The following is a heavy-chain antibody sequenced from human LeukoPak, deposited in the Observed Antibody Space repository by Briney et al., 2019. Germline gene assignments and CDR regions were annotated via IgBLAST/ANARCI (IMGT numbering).Heavy chain of an antibody. CDR2: ISNNGGYT. J-gene: IGHJ4*02. CDR1: GFTFSSSA. CDR3: AKQLGYCSDGSCYFPY. D-gene: IGHD2-15*01. V-gene: IGHV3-23*01. Sequence: GGSLRFSCAASGFTFSSSAMSWVRQAPGKGLEWVSAISNNGGYTYYADSVQGRFTISRDNSKSTLCLQMNSLRAEDTAVYYCAKQLGYCSDGSCYFPYWGQGTLVTVSS.